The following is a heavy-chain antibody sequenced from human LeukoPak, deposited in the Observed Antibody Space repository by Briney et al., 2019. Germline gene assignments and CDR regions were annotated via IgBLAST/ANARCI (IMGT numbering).Heavy chain of an antibody. V-gene: IGHV3-30-3*01. CDR2: ISYDGSNK. Sequence: GGSLRLSCAASGFTFSSYAMHWVRQAPGKGLEWVAVISYDGSNKYYADSVKGRFTISRDNSKNTLYLQMNSLRAEDTAVYYCARDGPYQLLSYFDYWGQGTLVTVSS. CDR1: GFTFSSYA. CDR3: ARDGPYQLLSYFDY. D-gene: IGHD2-2*01. J-gene: IGHJ4*02.